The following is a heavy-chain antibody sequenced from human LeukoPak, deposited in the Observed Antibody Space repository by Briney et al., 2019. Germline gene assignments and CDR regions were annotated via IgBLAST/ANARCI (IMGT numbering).Heavy chain of an antibody. V-gene: IGHV1-69*13. D-gene: IGHD3-22*01. CDR1: GGTFSSYA. CDR2: IIPIFGTA. Sequence: ASVKASCKASGGTFSSYAISWVRQAPGQGLEWMGGIIPIFGTANYAQKFQGRVTITADESTSTAYMELSSLRSEDTAVYYCARSIGVITMIVVVEYYFDYWGQGTLVTVSS. CDR3: ARSIGVITMIVVVEYYFDY. J-gene: IGHJ4*02.